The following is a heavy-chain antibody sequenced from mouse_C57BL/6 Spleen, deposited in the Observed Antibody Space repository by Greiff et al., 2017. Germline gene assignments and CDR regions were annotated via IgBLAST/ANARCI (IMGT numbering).Heavy chain of an antibody. CDR1: GYTFTSYW. CDR2: IYPGSGST. V-gene: IGHV1-55*01. CDR3: ARSEGFYDCDVEGYFDY. J-gene: IGHJ2*01. Sequence: VQLQQPGAELVKPGDSVKMSCKASGYTFTSYWITWVQQRPGQGLAWIGGIYPGSGSTNYNEKLKSKVTLAVDTSSSTAYMKLSSLTSEDTAVYYRARSEGFYDCDVEGYFDYWGQGTTLTVAS. D-gene: IGHD2-4*01.